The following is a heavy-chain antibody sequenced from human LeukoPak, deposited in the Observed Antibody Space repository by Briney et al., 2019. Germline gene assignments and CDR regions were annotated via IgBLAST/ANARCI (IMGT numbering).Heavy chain of an antibody. CDR3: ARDARSECNGDNCYSWFDP. CDR1: GGSISSYY. CDR2: IYYSGST. V-gene: IGHV4-59*12. J-gene: IGHJ5*02. Sequence: SETLSLTCTVSGGSISSYYWSWIRQPPGKGLEWIGYIYYSGSTNYNPSLKSRVTISVDTSKNQFSLKLSSVTAADTAVYYCARDARSECNGDNCYSWFDPWGQGTLVTVSS. D-gene: IGHD2-21*02.